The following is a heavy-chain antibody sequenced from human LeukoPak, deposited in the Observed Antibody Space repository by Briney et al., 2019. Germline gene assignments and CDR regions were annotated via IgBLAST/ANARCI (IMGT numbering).Heavy chain of an antibody. J-gene: IGHJ4*02. Sequence: GGSLRLSCVASGFTFSDYYMSWIRHAPGKGLEWVSYISSSSSYTNHADSARDRFTISRDNAKNSLYLQMNSLRVEDTAVYYCARDRESDYWGQGTLVTVSS. CDR1: GFTFSDYY. CDR2: ISSSSSYT. CDR3: ARDRESDY. V-gene: IGHV3-11*05.